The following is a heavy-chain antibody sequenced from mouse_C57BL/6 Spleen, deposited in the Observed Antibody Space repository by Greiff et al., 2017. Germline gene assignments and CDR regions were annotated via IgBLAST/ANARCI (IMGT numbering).Heavy chain of an antibody. Sequence: QVQLQQPGAELVKPGASVKLSCKASGYTFTSYWMQWVKQRPGQGLEWIGEIDPSGSYTNYNQKFKGKATLTVDTSSSTAYMQLSSLTSEGSAVYYCARWLPWYFDVWGTGTTVTVSS. J-gene: IGHJ1*03. CDR1: GYTFTSYW. D-gene: IGHD2-2*01. CDR2: IDPSGSYT. CDR3: ARWLPWYFDV. V-gene: IGHV1-50*01.